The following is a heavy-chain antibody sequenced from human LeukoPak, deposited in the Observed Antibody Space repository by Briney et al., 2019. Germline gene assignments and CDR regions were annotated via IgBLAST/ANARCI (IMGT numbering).Heavy chain of an antibody. CDR1: GYTFTGYY. V-gene: IGHV1-2*02. CDR2: INPNSGGT. D-gene: IGHD4-23*01. J-gene: IGHJ4*02. CDR3: ARDPGSTALGGNSKYCFDY. Sequence: ASVKVSCKASGYTFTGYYMHWVRQAPGQGLEWMGWINPNSGGTNYAQKFQGRVTMTRDTSISTAYMELSRLRSDDTAVYYCARDPGSTALGGNSKYCFDYWGQGTLVTVSS.